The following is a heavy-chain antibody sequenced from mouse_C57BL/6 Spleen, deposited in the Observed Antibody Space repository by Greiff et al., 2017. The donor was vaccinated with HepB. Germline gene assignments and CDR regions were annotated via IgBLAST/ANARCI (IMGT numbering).Heavy chain of an antibody. CDR2: IHPSDSDT. CDR3: AMDGRDHAMDY. Sequence: QVQLKQPGAELVKPGASVKVSCKASGYTFTSYWMHWVKQRPGQGLEWIGRIHPSDSDTNYNQKFKGKATLTVDKSSSTAYMQLSSLTSEDSAVYYCAMDGRDHAMDYWGQGTSVTVSS. CDR1: GYTFTSYW. D-gene: IGHD2-3*01. V-gene: IGHV1-74*01. J-gene: IGHJ4*01.